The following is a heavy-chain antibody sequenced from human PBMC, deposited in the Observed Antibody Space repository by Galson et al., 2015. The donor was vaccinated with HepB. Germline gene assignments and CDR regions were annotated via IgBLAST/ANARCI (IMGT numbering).Heavy chain of an antibody. J-gene: IGHJ1*01. CDR1: GFTFSSYA. D-gene: IGHD3-22*01. V-gene: IGHV3-30-3*01. CDR2: ISYDGSNK. Sequence: SLRLSCAASGFTFSSYAMHWVRQAPGKGLEWVAVISYDGSNKYYADSVKGRFTISRDNSKNTLYLQMNSLRAEDTAVYYCAREGSSGYYQAWAEYFQHWGQGTLVTVSS. CDR3: AREGSSGYYQAWAEYFQH.